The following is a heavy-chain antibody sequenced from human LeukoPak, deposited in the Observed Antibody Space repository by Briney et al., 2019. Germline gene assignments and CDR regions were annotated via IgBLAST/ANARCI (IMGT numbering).Heavy chain of an antibody. D-gene: IGHD6-19*01. J-gene: IGHJ3*02. V-gene: IGHV3-23*01. Sequence: GGSLRLSCTASGFTLSNYAMNWVRQAPGKGLEWVSGISGSGSSTYYVDSVKGRFSISRDNSKKTLYPQMNSLRVEDTAVYYCAKVSSAWYGDTFDIWGQGTMVTVSS. CDR2: ISGSGSST. CDR1: GFTLSNYA. CDR3: AKVSSAWYGDTFDI.